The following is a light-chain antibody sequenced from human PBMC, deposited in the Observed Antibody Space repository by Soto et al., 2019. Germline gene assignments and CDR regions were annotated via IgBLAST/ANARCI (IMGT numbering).Light chain of an antibody. CDR2: EVS. V-gene: IGLV2-14*01. J-gene: IGLJ1*01. Sequence: LTQPASVSGPPGQSITISCTGTSSDVGGYNYVSWYQQHPGKAPKLMIYEVSNRPSGVSNRFSGSKSGNTASLTISGLQAEDEADYYCSSYTSSSTLDVFGTGTKVTVL. CDR1: SSDVGGYNY. CDR3: SSYTSSSTLDV.